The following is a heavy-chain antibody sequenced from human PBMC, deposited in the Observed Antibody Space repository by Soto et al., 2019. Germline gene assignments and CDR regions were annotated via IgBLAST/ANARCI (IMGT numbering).Heavy chain of an antibody. V-gene: IGHV4-31*03. CDR1: GGSISSGGYY. D-gene: IGHD2-2*01. Sequence: QVQLQESGPGLVKPSQTLSLTCTVSGGSISSGGYYWSWIRQHPGKGLEWIGYIYYSGSTYYNPSLRSGVTKSVDTSKNKSLLTLSSVTAADTAVYYCARYQSRSQITWFDPGAREPWSPSPQ. J-gene: IGHJ5*02. CDR3: ARYQSRSQITWFDP. CDR2: IYYSGST.